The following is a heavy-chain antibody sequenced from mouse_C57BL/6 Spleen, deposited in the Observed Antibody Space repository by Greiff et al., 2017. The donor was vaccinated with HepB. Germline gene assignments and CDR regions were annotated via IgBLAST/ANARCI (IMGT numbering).Heavy chain of an antibody. Sequence: QVQLQQSGPELVKPGASVKISCKASGYAFSSSWMNWVKQRPGKGLEWIGRIYPGDGDTNYNGKFKGKATLTADKSSSTAYMQLSSLTSEDSAVYFCASPRGNYVYFDYWGQGTTLTVSS. J-gene: IGHJ2*01. CDR3: ASPRGNYVYFDY. V-gene: IGHV1-82*01. CDR1: GYAFSSSW. CDR2: IYPGDGDT. D-gene: IGHD2-1*01.